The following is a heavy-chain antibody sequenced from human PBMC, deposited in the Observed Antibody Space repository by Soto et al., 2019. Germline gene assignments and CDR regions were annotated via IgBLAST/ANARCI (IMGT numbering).Heavy chain of an antibody. CDR1: GFTFSSFA. D-gene: IGHD3-3*01. J-gene: IGHJ6*02. V-gene: IGHV3-30-3*01. Sequence: QVQLVEPGGGVVQPGRSLRLSCAASGFTFSSFALHWVRQAPGKGLECVAVMSYDGNNQYYADSVKGRFTPSRDNSKNTLYLQMNSLRAEDTAVYYCARAYYDFWSASPEDVWGQGTTVTVSS. CDR2: MSYDGNNQ. CDR3: ARAYYDFWSASPEDV.